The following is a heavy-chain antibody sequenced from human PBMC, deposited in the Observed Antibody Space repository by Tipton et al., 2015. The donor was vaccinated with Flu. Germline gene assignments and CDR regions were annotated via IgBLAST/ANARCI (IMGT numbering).Heavy chain of an antibody. J-gene: IGHJ5*02. CDR2: INQNGSEK. V-gene: IGHV3-7*01. CDR1: GFPFSNFW. D-gene: IGHD3-16*01. Sequence: AVSGFPFSNFWMHWVRQAPGKGLEWVAHINQNGSEKAYVESVQGRSTISRDNAKNSLFLQMHSLRAEDTAIYYCVRFAGGSWGQGTLVTVSS. CDR3: VRFAGGS.